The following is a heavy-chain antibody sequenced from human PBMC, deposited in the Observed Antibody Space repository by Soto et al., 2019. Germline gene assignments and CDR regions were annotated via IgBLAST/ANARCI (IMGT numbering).Heavy chain of an antibody. CDR3: TTSSGSYYLRPNAFDI. Sequence: GGSLRLSCAASGFTFSNAWMSWVRQAPGKGLEWVGRIKSKTDGGTTDYAAPVKGRFTISRDDSKNTPYLQMNSLKTEDTAVYYCTTSSGSYYLRPNAFDIWGQGTMVTVS. J-gene: IGHJ3*02. CDR2: IKSKTDGGTT. D-gene: IGHD1-26*01. CDR1: GFTFSNAW. V-gene: IGHV3-15*01.